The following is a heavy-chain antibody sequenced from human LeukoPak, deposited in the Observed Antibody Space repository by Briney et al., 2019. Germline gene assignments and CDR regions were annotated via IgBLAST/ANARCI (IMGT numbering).Heavy chain of an antibody. J-gene: IGHJ3*02. Sequence: PGRSLRLSCVASGFTFSNYGIHWVSQAPGKGLEWVALIFSDGSKKYYADSVMGRFTISRDNSKSTLFLQMSSLRVEDTAVYYCARDLLVGSTHGGFDIWGQGTLVSVSS. V-gene: IGHV3-33*01. CDR3: ARDLLVGSTHGGFDI. D-gene: IGHD1-26*01. CDR2: IFSDGSKK. CDR1: GFTFSNYG.